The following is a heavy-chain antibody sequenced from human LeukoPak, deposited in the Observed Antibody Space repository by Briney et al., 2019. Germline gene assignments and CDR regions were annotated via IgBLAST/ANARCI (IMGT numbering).Heavy chain of an antibody. CDR3: AREIDYGNAMDV. J-gene: IGHJ6*04. CDR1: GGTFSSYA. V-gene: IGHV1-69*06. D-gene: IGHD4-17*01. Sequence: ASVKVSCKASGGTFSSYAISWVRQAPGQGLEWMGGIIPIFGTANYAQKFQGRVTITADKSTNTAYMELSSLRSGDTAVYYCAREIDYGNAMDVWGKGTTVTVSS. CDR2: IIPIFGTA.